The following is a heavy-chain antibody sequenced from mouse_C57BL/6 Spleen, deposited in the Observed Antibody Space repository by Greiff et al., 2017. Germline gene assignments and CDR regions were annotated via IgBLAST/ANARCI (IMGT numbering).Heavy chain of an antibody. CDR2: VYPGSGSI. CDR1: GYTFTEYT. CDR3: ARHEDPFMDY. Sequence: QVQLKESGAELVKPGASVKLSCKASGYTFTEYTIHWVKQRSGQGLEWIGWVYPGSGSIKYNEKFKDKATLTADKSSSTVYREISRVSSEDSAVYFGARHEDPFMDYWGQGTSVTVSS. J-gene: IGHJ4*01. V-gene: IGHV1-62-2*01.